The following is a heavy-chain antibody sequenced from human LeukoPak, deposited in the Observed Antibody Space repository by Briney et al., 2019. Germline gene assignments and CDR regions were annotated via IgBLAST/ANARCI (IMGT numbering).Heavy chain of an antibody. CDR3: AREQNSRGVIIIVDS. D-gene: IGHD3-10*01. Sequence: GGSLRLSCAASGFTFRTYSMNWVRKVQGTGLEWVSSISSTSSYIYYADSVKGRFTISRDNSKNTLYLEVNGLRADDTAIYCCAREQNSRGVIIIVDSWGQGTLVTVSS. V-gene: IGHV3-21*04. CDR2: ISSTSSYI. J-gene: IGHJ4*02. CDR1: GFTFRTYS.